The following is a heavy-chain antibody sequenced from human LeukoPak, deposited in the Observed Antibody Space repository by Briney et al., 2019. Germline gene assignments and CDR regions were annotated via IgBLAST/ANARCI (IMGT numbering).Heavy chain of an antibody. CDR3: ARGPSSSGYGNFDY. D-gene: IGHD5-12*01. CDR2: ISYDGTNM. J-gene: IGHJ4*02. Sequence: GGSLRLSCAASGFTFSDYAIHWVRQAPGKGLEWVALISYDGTNMYYADSVKGRFTISRDNSWNTLYLQMNSLRAGDTAVYYCARGPSSSGYGNFDYWGQGTLVTVSS. V-gene: IGHV3-30-3*01. CDR1: GFTFSDYA.